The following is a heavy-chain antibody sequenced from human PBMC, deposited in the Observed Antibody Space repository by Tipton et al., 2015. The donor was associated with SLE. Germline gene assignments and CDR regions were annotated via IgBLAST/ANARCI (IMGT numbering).Heavy chain of an antibody. CDR2: IYYSGST. CDR1: GGSISSGGYY. Sequence: LRLSCTVSGGSISSGGYYWSWIRQHPGKGLEWIGYIYYSGSTYFNPSLKSRVSISVDTSKNQFSLNLASVTAADTAVYYCARSDPFIVIVQGVITIQGIFDYWGQGALVTVAS. J-gene: IGHJ4*02. CDR3: ARSDPFIVIVQGVITIQGIFDY. D-gene: IGHD3-10*01. V-gene: IGHV4-31*03.